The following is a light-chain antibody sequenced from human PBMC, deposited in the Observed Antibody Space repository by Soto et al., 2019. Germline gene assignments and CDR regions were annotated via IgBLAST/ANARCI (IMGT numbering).Light chain of an antibody. CDR1: QSISSY. CDR2: AAS. Sequence: DIQMTQSTSSLSASVGDRVTITCRASQSISSYLNWYQQKPGKAPKLLIYAASSLQSWVPSRFSGSGSGTDFTLTISSLQPEYFATYDCQHSYSTPWTFGQGTRLEIK. CDR3: QHSYSTPWT. V-gene: IGKV1-39*01. J-gene: IGKJ1*01.